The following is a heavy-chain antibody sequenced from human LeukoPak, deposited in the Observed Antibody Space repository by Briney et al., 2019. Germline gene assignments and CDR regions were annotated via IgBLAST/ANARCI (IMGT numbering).Heavy chain of an antibody. CDR1: GFTFSSYG. V-gene: IGHV3-30*18. CDR3: AKSAIVVVITVSDY. D-gene: IGHD3-22*01. J-gene: IGHJ4*02. Sequence: GGSLRLSCAASGFTFSSYGMHWARQAPGKGLEWVAVISYDGSNKYYADSVKGRFTISRDNSKNTLYLQMNSLRAEDTAVYYCAKSAIVVVITVSDYWGQGTLVTVSS. CDR2: ISYDGSNK.